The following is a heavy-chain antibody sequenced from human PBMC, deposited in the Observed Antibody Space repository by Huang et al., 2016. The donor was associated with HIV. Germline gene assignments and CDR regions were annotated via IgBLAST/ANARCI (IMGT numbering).Heavy chain of an antibody. CDR3: ARESCSGGTCYLFDF. CDR1: GFTFGGFN. D-gene: IGHD2-15*01. Sequence: EVQLVESGGGLVQPGTSLRLSCAASGFTFGGFNMNWVRQAPGKGLEWISYISSSSKSKLDADSVKGRFTISRDNARNSLYLQLKSLRVEDTAVYYCARESCSGGTCYLFDFWGQGVLVTVSS. J-gene: IGHJ4*02. CDR2: ISSSSKSK. V-gene: IGHV3-48*04.